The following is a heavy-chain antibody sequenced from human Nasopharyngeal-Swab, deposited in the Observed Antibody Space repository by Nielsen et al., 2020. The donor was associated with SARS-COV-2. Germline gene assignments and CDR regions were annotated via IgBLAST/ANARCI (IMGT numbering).Heavy chain of an antibody. J-gene: IGHJ4*02. CDR1: GFTFSSYA. V-gene: IGHV3-21*04. Sequence: GGSLRLSCAASGFTFSSYAMSWVRQAPGKGLEWVSAISGSNTYTNYADSVKGRFTVSRDNAKNSLFLQMNSLRAEDMAVYYCARGGGDYLPIDSWGQGTLVTVSS. CDR2: ISGSNTYT. D-gene: IGHD4-17*01. CDR3: ARGGGDYLPIDS.